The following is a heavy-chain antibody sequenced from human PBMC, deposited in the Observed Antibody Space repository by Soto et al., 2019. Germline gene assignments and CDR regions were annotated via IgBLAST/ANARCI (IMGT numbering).Heavy chain of an antibody. CDR2: IIPIFGTA. CDR1: GGTFSSYA. V-gene: IGHV1-69*13. Sequence: SVKVSCKASGGTFSSYAISWVRQAPGQGLEWMGGIIPIFGTANCAQKFQGRVTITADESTSTAYMELSSLRSEDTAVYYCARDRDTMVRGVIIGDLYYYGMDVWGQGTTVTVSS. J-gene: IGHJ6*02. D-gene: IGHD3-10*01. CDR3: ARDRDTMVRGVIIGDLYYYGMDV.